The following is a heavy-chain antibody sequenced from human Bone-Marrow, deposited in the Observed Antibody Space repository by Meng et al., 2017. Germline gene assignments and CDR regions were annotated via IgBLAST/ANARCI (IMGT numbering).Heavy chain of an antibody. D-gene: IGHD6-13*01. V-gene: IGHV3-23*01. CDR3: ASIPTPGSSSWSHFDY. CDR1: GFTFSTYA. CDR2: ISGTGGGT. J-gene: IGHJ4*02. Sequence: GESLKISCAASGFTFSTYALSWVRRAPGKGLEWVSAISGTGGGTFYADSVKGRFTISRDNSKNTLYLQMNSLRAEDTAVYYCASIPTPGSSSWSHFDYWGQGTLVTVSS.